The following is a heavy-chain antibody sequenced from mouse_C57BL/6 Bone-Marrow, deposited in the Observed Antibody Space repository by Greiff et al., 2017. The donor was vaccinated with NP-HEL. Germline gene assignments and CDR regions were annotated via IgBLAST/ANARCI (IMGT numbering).Heavy chain of an antibody. Sequence: QVQLQQSGAELARPGASVKLSCKASGYTFTSYGISWVKQRTGQGLEWIGAIYPRSGNTYYNEKFKGKATLTADKSSSTAYMELRSLTSEDAAVYFCARWSTTVAVRGGFAYWGQGTLVTVSA. CDR1: GYTFTSYG. CDR2: IYPRSGNT. CDR3: ARWSTTVAVRGGFAY. J-gene: IGHJ3*01. D-gene: IGHD1-1*01. V-gene: IGHV1-81*01.